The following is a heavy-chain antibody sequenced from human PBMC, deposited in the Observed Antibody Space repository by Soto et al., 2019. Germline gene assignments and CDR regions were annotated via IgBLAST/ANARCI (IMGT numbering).Heavy chain of an antibody. J-gene: IGHJ5*02. D-gene: IGHD2-8*01. CDR1: GYTLTSYA. CDR2: INAGNGNT. Sequence: ASVKVSCKASGYTLTSYAMHWVRQAPGQRLEWMGWINAGNGNTKYSQKFQGRVTITRDTSASTAYMELSSLRSEDTAVYYCARSLGGIVLMVYASWFDPWGQGTLVTVSS. CDR3: ARSLGGIVLMVYASWFDP. V-gene: IGHV1-3*01.